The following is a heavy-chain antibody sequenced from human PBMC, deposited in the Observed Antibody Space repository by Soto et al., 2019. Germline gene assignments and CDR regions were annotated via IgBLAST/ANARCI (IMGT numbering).Heavy chain of an antibody. V-gene: IGHV4-34*02. D-gene: IGHD5-12*01. CDR3: AGNSVATISAFDY. J-gene: IGHJ4*02. Sequence: QVQLQQWGAGLLKPSETLSLTCAVYGESFSGYYWCWIGQPPGKGLEWIGEIKHSGNTNYNQAHKIRVTMSVNTSKTQFSLKLSSGTAADTAMYYCAGNSVATISAFDYWGQGTLVTVSS. CDR1: GESFSGYY. CDR2: IKHSGNT.